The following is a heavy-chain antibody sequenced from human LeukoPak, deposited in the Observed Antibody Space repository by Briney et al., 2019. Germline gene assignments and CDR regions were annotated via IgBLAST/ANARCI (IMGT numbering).Heavy chain of an antibody. J-gene: IGHJ6*03. D-gene: IGHD6-13*01. CDR3: AREVGYSSSWYPSFDYYYYYMDV. CDR2: IKQDGSEK. Sequence: GGSLRLSCAASGFTFSSYWMSWVRQAPGKGLEWVANIKQDGSEKYYVDSVKGRFTISRDNANNSLYLQMNSLRAEDTAVYYCAREVGYSSSWYPSFDYYYYYMDVWGKGTTVTVSS. CDR1: GFTFSSYW. V-gene: IGHV3-7*01.